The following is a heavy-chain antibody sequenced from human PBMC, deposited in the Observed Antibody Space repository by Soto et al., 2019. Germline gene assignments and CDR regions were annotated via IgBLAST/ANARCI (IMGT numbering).Heavy chain of an antibody. CDR3: ARGDSTDCSNGVCSFFYNHDMDV. V-gene: IGHV1-2*04. CDR1: GYSFTDYH. D-gene: IGHD2-8*01. J-gene: IGHJ6*02. CDR2: INPKSGGT. Sequence: ASVKVSCKASGYSFTDYHIHWVRQAPGQGLEWLGRINPKSGGTSTAQKFQGWVTMTTDTSISTASMELTRLTSDDTAIYYCARGDSTDCSNGVCSFFYNHDMDVWGQGTAVTVSS.